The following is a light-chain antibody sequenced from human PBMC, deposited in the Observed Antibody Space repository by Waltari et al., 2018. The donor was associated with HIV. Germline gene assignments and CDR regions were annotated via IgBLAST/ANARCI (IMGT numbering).Light chain of an antibody. J-gene: IGLJ2*01. CDR2: DNK. Sequence: QSVLTQPPSVSAAPGQKVTISCSGSNSNIGNNYVSWYQQLPRTAPKLLIYDNKKRPYWIPDRFSGSKSGTSATLGSIGLQTGDEADYYCGTWESSRSAGVFGGGTKLTVL. CDR1: NSNIGNNY. V-gene: IGLV1-51*01. CDR3: GTWESSRSAGV.